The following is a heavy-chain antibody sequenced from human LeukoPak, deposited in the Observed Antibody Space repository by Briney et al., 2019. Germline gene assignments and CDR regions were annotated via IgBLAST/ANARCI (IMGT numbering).Heavy chain of an antibody. Sequence: PSEALSLTCTVSGGSISSYYWSWVRQPPGKGLEWIGYIYYSGSTNYHPSLKSRVTISLDTSKNQFSLNLSSVTAADTAVYYCARLNWVPGSTWPKIDSWGQGTLVTVSS. CDR3: ARLNWVPGSTWPKIDS. CDR1: GGSISSYY. CDR2: IYYSGST. V-gene: IGHV4-59*08. J-gene: IGHJ4*02. D-gene: IGHD6-13*01.